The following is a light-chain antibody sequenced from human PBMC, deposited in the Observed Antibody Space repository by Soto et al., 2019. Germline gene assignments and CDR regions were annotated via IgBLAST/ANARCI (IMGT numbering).Light chain of an antibody. Sequence: QSVLTQPPSASGSPGQSVTISCTGTSSDVGGYNYVSWYQQHPGKAPKLMIYEVSKRPSGVPDRFSGSKSGNTASLTVSGLQAEDEADYYCSSYAGSNNVFGTGTKHTVL. J-gene: IGLJ1*01. V-gene: IGLV2-8*01. CDR3: SSYAGSNNV. CDR1: SSDVGGYNY. CDR2: EVS.